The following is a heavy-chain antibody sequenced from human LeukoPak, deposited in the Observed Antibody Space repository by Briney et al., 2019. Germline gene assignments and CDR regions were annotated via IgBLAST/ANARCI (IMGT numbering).Heavy chain of an antibody. D-gene: IGHD3-10*01. V-gene: IGHV3-74*01. J-gene: IGHJ4*02. CDR1: GFTFSSYW. Sequence: GGSLRLSCAASGFTFSSYWMHWVRQAPGKGLVWVSRINSDGSSTSYADSVKGRFTISRDNAKNTLYLQMNGLRAEDTAVYYCARGRHGSGSYFDYWGQGTLVTVSS. CDR2: INSDGSST. CDR3: ARGRHGSGSYFDY.